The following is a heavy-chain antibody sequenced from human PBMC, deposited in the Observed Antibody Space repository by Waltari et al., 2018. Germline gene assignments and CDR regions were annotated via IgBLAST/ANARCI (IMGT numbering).Heavy chain of an antibody. D-gene: IGHD6-13*01. CDR2: MNPNSGNT. CDR3: ARTYSSSWYMDLYYYYYYGMDV. J-gene: IGHJ6*02. V-gene: IGHV1-8*01. Sequence: QVQLVQSGAEVKKPGASVKVSCKASGYTFTSYDINWVRQATGQGLEWMGWMNPNSGNTGYAQKFQGRVTMTRNTSISTAYMELSSLRSEDTAVYYCARTYSSSWYMDLYYYYYYGMDVWGQGTTVTVSS. CDR1: GYTFTSYD.